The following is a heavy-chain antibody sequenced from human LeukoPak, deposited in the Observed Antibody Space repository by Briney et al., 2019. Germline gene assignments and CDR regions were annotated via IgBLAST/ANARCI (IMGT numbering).Heavy chain of an antibody. V-gene: IGHV3-7*03. CDR2: IKKDGSEK. CDR1: GFTFSNYW. Sequence: PGGSLRLSCTASGFTFSNYWMSWVRQAPGKGLEWVANIKKDGSEKYYMDSVKGRFTISRDNSKNTLYLQMNSLRAEDTAVYYCAKDSGHKLDYWGQGTLVTVSS. CDR3: AKDSGHKLDY. D-gene: IGHD3-10*01. J-gene: IGHJ4*02.